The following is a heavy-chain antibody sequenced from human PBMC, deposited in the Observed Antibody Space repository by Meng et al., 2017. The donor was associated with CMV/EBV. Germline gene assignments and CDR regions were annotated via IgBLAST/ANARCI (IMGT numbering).Heavy chain of an antibody. CDR3: ASSSGDY. J-gene: IGHJ4*02. CDR1: GFTFSGSA. Sequence: KISWAASGFTFSGSAMQWVRQASGKGLEWVGRIRSKANSYATAYAASVKGRFTISRDDSKNTAYLQMNSLKTEDTAVYYCASSSGDYWGQGTLVTVSS. D-gene: IGHD6-6*01. CDR2: IRSKANSYAT. V-gene: IGHV3-73*01.